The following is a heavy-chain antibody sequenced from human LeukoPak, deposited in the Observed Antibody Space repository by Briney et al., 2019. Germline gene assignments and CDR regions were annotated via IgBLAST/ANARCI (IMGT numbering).Heavy chain of an antibody. CDR1: GFTFSNYG. Sequence: GGSLRLSCAASGFTFSNYGMSWVRQAPGKGLEWVSAISGGGGSTYYADSVKGRFTISGDNSKNTLYLQMNGLRAEDTALYYCVKGKQWELPFDCWGQGTLVTVSS. CDR3: VKGKQWELPFDC. J-gene: IGHJ4*02. D-gene: IGHD1-26*01. CDR2: ISGGGGST. V-gene: IGHV3-23*01.